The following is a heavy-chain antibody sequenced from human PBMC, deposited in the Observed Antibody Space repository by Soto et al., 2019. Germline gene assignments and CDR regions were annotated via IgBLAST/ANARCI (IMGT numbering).Heavy chain of an antibody. D-gene: IGHD2-15*01. V-gene: IGHV3-30-3*01. CDR2: ISYDGSNK. CDR3: ARDLGLLLMGYGMDV. J-gene: IGHJ6*02. CDR1: GFTFSSYA. Sequence: QVQLVESGGGVVQPGRSLRLSCAAPGFTFSSYAMHWVRQAPGKGLEWVAVISYDGSNKYYADSVKGRFTISRDNSKNTLYLQMNSLRAEDTAVYYCARDLGLLLMGYGMDVWGQGTTVTVSS.